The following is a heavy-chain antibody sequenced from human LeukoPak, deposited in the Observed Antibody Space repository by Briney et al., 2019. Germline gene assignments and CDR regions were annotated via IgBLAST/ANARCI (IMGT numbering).Heavy chain of an antibody. Sequence: SETLSLTCTVSGGSIGGYYWNWIRQTAGEGLEWLGRIYSNGHIDHNASLKSRVAMSVDTSTNLFSLKLNSLTAADTAVYYCARERSESPGSGYDMDVWGKGTPVIVSS. CDR3: ARERSESPGSGYDMDV. CDR1: GGSIGGYY. D-gene: IGHD1-14*01. V-gene: IGHV4-4*07. J-gene: IGHJ6*03. CDR2: IYSNGHI.